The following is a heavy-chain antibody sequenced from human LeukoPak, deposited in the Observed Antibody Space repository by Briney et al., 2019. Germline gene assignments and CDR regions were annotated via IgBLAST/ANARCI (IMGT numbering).Heavy chain of an antibody. CDR2: IHYTGFT. CDR3: TRHPPIAAFENGLDV. J-gene: IGHJ6*02. CDR1: GGPVTGHY. Sequence: SETPSQTCTVTGGPVTGHYWSWIRHPPLHVLEWLGYIHYTGFTIYNPSLKSRVTISVDTSKNQFSLRLNSMTAADTAVYYCTRHPPIAAFENGLDVWGQGTTVTVSS. D-gene: IGHD2-21*01. V-gene: IGHV4-59*08.